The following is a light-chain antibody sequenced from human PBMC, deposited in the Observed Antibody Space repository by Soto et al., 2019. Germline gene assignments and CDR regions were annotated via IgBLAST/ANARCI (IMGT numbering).Light chain of an antibody. CDR1: QYVHTS. Sequence: EIVMTQSPGTLSVSPGERVTVSCRASQYVHTSLAWYQQKSGQAPRLLIYGASIRAPGVPVRFSGSGSGTEFTLTIDSLQSEDSAVYSCQQYNQWPPTWTFGQGTKVEIQ. CDR2: GAS. V-gene: IGKV3-15*01. J-gene: IGKJ1*01. CDR3: QQYNQWPPTWT.